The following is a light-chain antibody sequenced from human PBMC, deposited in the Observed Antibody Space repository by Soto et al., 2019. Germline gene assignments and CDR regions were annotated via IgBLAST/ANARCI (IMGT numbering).Light chain of an antibody. CDR1: QDISNY. CDR2: DAF. CDR3: QQYDNRPPLT. J-gene: IGKJ1*01. Sequence: DIQMTQSPSSLSASLGDRVAITCQASQDISNYLTWYLQKPGKAPKLLIYDAFNLETGVPSRFSGSGSGTDFTFTISSLEPEDIATYYCQQYDNRPPLTFGQGTKVDIK. V-gene: IGKV1-33*01.